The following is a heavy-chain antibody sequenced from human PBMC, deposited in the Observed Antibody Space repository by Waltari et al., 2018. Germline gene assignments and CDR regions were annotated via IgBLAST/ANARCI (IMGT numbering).Heavy chain of an antibody. CDR1: GGTFSSYA. D-gene: IGHD6-13*01. CDR3: TRVTGGSWEGGFDP. V-gene: IGHV1-69*05. Sequence: QVQLVQSGAAVKKPGSSVKVSCKASGGTFSSYAINWVRQAPGQGLEWMGGIIPVFGTANYAQRFQGRVTITTEESTSTAYMELSSLKPEDTAVYYCTRVTGGSWEGGFDPWGQGTLVTVSS. J-gene: IGHJ5*02. CDR2: IIPVFGTA.